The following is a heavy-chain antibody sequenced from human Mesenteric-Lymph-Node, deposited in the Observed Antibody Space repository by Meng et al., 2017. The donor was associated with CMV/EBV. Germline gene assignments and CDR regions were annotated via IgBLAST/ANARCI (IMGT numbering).Heavy chain of an antibody. CDR1: GYTFTSYA. CDR2: INAGNGNT. Sequence: SCKASGYTFTSYAMHWVRQAPGQRLEWMGWINAGNGNTKYSQKCQGRVTITRDTSASTAYMELSSLRSEDTAVYYCARQLDTAMVTDYWGQGTLVTVS. CDR3: ARQLDTAMVTDY. D-gene: IGHD5-18*01. J-gene: IGHJ4*02. V-gene: IGHV1-3*01.